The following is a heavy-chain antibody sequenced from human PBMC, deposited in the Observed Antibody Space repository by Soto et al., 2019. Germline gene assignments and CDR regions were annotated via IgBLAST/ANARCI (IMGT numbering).Heavy chain of an antibody. J-gene: IGHJ4*02. CDR2: IYYSGST. CDR1: GGPISGSSYY. V-gene: IGHV4-39*01. D-gene: IGHD6-6*01. CDR3: IAVRGPVAY. Sequence: PSETLSLTCAVSGGPISGSSYYWGWIRQPPGKGLEWIGSIYYSGSTHFNTSLRSRVTMSADTSKNQFSLNLSSVTAADTAVYFCIAVRGPVAYWGKGTLVTVSS.